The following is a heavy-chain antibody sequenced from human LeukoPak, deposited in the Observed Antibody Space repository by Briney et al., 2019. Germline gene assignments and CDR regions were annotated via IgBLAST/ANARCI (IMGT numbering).Heavy chain of an antibody. V-gene: IGHV4-34*01. D-gene: IGHD5-12*01. CDR3: AGGPGYSGQSGRP. Sequence: SETLSLTCAVYGGSFSGYYWSWIRQPPGKGLEWIGEINHSGRTNYNPSLKSRVTISVDTSKNQFSLKLSSVTAADTAVYYCAGGPGYSGQSGRPWGQGTLVTVSS. CDR2: INHSGRT. CDR1: GGSFSGYY. J-gene: IGHJ5*02.